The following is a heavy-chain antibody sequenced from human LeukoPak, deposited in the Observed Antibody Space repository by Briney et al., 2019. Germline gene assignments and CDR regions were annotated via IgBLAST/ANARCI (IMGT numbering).Heavy chain of an antibody. CDR3: ARRGEAMDPFDY. Sequence: GESLKISCKDSGYSFTSYWIGWVRQMPGKGLEWMGIIYPGDSDTRYSPSFQGQVTITADKSINTAYLQWSSLKASDTAIYYCARRGEAMDPFDYWGQGTLVTVSS. V-gene: IGHV5-51*01. J-gene: IGHJ4*02. CDR1: GYSFTSYW. D-gene: IGHD5-18*01. CDR2: IYPGDSDT.